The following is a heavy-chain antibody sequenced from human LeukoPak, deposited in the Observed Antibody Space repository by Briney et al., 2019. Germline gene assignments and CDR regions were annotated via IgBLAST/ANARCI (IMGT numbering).Heavy chain of an antibody. CDR2: ISSSSSTI. V-gene: IGHV3-48*01. J-gene: IGHJ4*02. D-gene: IGHD3-10*01. CDR1: GFTFSSYW. Sequence: GGSLRLSCAASGFTFSSYWMHWVRQAPGKGLEWVSYISSSSSTIYYADSVKGRFTISRDNAKNSLYLQMNSLRAEDTAVYYCARVGGSGSYWGQGTLVTVSS. CDR3: ARVGGSGSY.